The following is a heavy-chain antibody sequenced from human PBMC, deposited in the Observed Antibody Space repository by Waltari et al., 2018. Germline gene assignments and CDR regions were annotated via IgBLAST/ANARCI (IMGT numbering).Heavy chain of an antibody. CDR3: ARPGIAAAKNYYYYMDV. D-gene: IGHD6-13*01. CDR2: IYYSGST. CDR1: GGSISSSSYY. J-gene: IGHJ6*03. V-gene: IGHV4-39*01. Sequence: QLQLQESGPGLVKPSETLSLTCTVSGGSISSSSYYWGWIRQPPGKGLEWIGSIYYSGSTYYNPSLKSRVTISVDTSKNQFSLKLSSVTAADTAVYYCARPGIAAAKNYYYYMDVWGKGTTVTVSS.